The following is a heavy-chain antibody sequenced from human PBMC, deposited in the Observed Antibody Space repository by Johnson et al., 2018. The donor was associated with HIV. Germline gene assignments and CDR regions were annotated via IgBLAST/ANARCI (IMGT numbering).Heavy chain of an antibody. V-gene: IGHV3-66*02. CDR1: GFTVSSNY. J-gene: IGHJ3*02. D-gene: IGHD1-26*01. CDR3: ARLTWDQNRGWDAFDI. Sequence: VQLVESGGGLVQPGGSLRLSCAASGFTVSSNYMSWVRQAPGKGLEWVSVFYSGGFTYYADSVKGRFTISRDNSKNTLYLQMNSLRPEDTAVYYCARLTWDQNRGWDAFDIWGQGTMVTVSS. CDR2: FYSGGFT.